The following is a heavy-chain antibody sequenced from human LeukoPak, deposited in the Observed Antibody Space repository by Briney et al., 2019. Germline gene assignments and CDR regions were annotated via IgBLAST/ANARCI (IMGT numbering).Heavy chain of an antibody. CDR1: GFTFSNYG. CDR2: ISGSGGST. D-gene: IGHD7-27*01. CDR3: AHNWGYSQIDAFDI. J-gene: IGHJ3*02. V-gene: IGHV3-23*01. Sequence: PGGSLRLSCAASGFTFSNYGMHWVRQAPGKGLEWVSAISGSGGSTYYADSVKGRFTISRDNSKNTLYLQMNSLRAEDTAVYYCAHNWGYSQIDAFDIWGQGTMVTVSS.